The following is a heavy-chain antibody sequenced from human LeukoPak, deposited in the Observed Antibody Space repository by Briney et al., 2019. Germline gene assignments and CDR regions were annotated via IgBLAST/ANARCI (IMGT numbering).Heavy chain of an antibody. CDR2: IGWNGGSK. D-gene: IGHD2-15*01. CDR3: ARSYGLRYEVFDS. Sequence: GGSLRLSCTASGFIFKDNFMSWVRQAPGKGLEWVSTIGWNGGSKSYADSVKGRFTISRDDFNNSLHLQMDSLRAEDTALYYCARSYGLRYEVFDSWGQGTLVTVSS. CDR1: GFIFKDNF. J-gene: IGHJ4*02. V-gene: IGHV3-20*04.